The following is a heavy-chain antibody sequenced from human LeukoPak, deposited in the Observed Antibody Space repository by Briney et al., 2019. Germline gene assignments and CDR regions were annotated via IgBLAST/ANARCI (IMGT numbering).Heavy chain of an antibody. CDR1: GGSISSGGYY. J-gene: IGHJ5*02. Sequence: SETLSLTCTVSGGSISSGGYYWSWIRQHPGKGLEWIGYIYYSGSTYYNPSLKSRVTISVDTSKNQFSLKLSSVTAADTAVYYCASSIVGATRGVWFDPWGQGTLVTVSS. CDR3: ASSIVGATRGVWFDP. V-gene: IGHV4-39*01. D-gene: IGHD1-26*01. CDR2: IYYSGST.